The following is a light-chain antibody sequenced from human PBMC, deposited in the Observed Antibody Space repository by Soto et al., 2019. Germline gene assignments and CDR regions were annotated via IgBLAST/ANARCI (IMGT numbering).Light chain of an antibody. V-gene: IGKV4-1*01. Sequence: DIVMTQSPDSLAVSLGERATINCKSSQSVLYSSNNKNYLAWYQQRPGQPPHLLIYWASTRASGVPDRFSGSGSGTDFTLTISSLQAEDVAVYYCQQSSSPPWTFGQGTKVEIK. J-gene: IGKJ1*01. CDR1: QSVLYSSNNKNY. CDR2: WAS. CDR3: QQSSSPPWT.